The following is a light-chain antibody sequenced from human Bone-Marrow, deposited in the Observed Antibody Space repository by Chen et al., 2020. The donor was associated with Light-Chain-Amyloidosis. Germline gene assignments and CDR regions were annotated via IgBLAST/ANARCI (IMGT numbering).Light chain of an antibody. J-gene: IGLJ2*01. CDR3: QSADSSGTYEVI. CDR1: DLPTKY. V-gene: IGLV3-25*03. CDR2: RDT. Sequence: SYELTQPPSVSVSPGQTARITCSGDDLPTKYAYWYQQKPGQAPVLVIHRDTERPSGISGRFSGASAGTPATLARSESQAEDEADYHCQSADSSGTYEVIFGRGTKLTVL.